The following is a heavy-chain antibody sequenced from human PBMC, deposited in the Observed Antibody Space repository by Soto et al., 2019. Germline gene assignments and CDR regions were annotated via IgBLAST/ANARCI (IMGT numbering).Heavy chain of an antibody. J-gene: IGHJ6*02. V-gene: IGHV3-33*01. CDR3: ARDPGYYGSGSYYTTTYGMDV. Sequence: GGSLRLSCAASGFTFSSYGMHWVRQAPGKGLEWVAVIWYDGSNKYYADSVKGRFTISRDNSKNTLYLQMNSLRAEDTAVYYCARDPGYYGSGSYYTTTYGMDVWGQGTTVTVSS. D-gene: IGHD3-10*01. CDR1: GFTFSSYG. CDR2: IWYDGSNK.